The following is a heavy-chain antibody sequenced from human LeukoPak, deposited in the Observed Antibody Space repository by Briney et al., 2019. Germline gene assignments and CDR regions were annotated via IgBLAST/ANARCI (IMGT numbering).Heavy chain of an antibody. Sequence: ASVKVSCKASGYTFTSYAMHWVRQAPGQGLEWMGWINTNTGNPTYAQGFTGRFVFSLDISVSTAYLQISSLKAEDTAVYYCAKETVAEFEFDYWGQGTLVTVSS. CDR1: GYTFTSYA. V-gene: IGHV7-4-1*02. J-gene: IGHJ4*02. CDR3: AKETVAEFEFDY. D-gene: IGHD6-19*01. CDR2: INTNTGNP.